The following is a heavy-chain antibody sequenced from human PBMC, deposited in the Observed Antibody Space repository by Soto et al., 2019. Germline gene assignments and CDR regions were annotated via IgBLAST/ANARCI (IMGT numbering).Heavy chain of an antibody. D-gene: IGHD2-21*02. J-gene: IGHJ6*02. Sequence: QITLKESGPTLVKPTQTLTLTCTFPGFSFSSIGEGVGWIRQPPGKALEWLALIYWDDDKRYSPSLKSRLTITKDTSKNQVLLTMTNMDPVDTATYYCVQSRCGGDCLQSYSSHSYYGLDVWGQGTTVTVSS. CDR2: IYWDDDK. V-gene: IGHV2-5*02. CDR1: GFSFSSIGEG. CDR3: VQSRCGGDCLQSYSSHSYYGLDV.